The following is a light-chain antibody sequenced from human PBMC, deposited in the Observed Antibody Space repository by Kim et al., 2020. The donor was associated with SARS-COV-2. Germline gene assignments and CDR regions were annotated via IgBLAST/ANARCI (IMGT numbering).Light chain of an antibody. J-gene: IGLJ3*02. CDR3: ETWDSNTWV. V-gene: IGLV4-60*03. CDR1: SGYSSYI. CDR2: LEVSGSY. Sequence: SSVNLTCTPSSGYSSYIIAWHQQQPGKAPRDVIKLEVSGSYNKGSRVPDRFSGSGSGADRYLTSSNPQSEDGADYYCETWDSNTWVFGGGTQLIVL.